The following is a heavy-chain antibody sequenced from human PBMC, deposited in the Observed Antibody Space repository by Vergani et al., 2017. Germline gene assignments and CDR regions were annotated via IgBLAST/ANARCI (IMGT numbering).Heavy chain of an antibody. D-gene: IGHD2-15*01. CDR3: AAWDCGSCSVSGSHPMDV. CDR1: GGTFSTYA. V-gene: IGHV1-69*01. Sequence: QVQLVQSGAEVKKPGSSMKVSCKASGGTFSTYAISWVRQAPGQGLEWMGGIIPMFGLGNYAQKFQGRLTITADEGTNTAYMELTSLRSEDTAVYFCAAWDCGSCSVSGSHPMDVWGRGTTVTVSS. J-gene: IGHJ6*04. CDR2: IIPMFGLG.